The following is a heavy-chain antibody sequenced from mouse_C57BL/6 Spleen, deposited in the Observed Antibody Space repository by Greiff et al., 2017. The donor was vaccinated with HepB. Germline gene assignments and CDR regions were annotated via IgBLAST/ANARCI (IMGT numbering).Heavy chain of an antibody. J-gene: IGHJ1*03. Sequence: VQLQQSGAELARPGASVKLSCKASGYTFTSSGISWVKQRTGQGLEWIGEIYPRSGNTYYNEKFKGKATLTADKSPSTAYMELRSRTSEDSAVYFCARAEFGSSYWYFDVWGTVTTVTVSS. V-gene: IGHV1-81*01. CDR1: GYTFTSSG. D-gene: IGHD1-1*01. CDR3: ARAEFGSSYWYFDV. CDR2: IYPRSGNT.